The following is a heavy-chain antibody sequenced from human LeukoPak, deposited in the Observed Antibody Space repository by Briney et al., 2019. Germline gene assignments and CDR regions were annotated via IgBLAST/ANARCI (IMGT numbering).Heavy chain of an antibody. D-gene: IGHD3-3*01. J-gene: IGHJ6*02. Sequence: GASVKVSCKASGYTFTSYGISWVRQAPGQGLEWMGWISAHNGNTNYAQKLQGRVTMTTDTSTSTAYMELRSLRSDDTAVYYCARELLYTYYYYGMDVWGQGTTVTVSS. CDR1: GYTFTSYG. V-gene: IGHV1-18*01. CDR3: ARELLYTYYYYGMDV. CDR2: ISAHNGNT.